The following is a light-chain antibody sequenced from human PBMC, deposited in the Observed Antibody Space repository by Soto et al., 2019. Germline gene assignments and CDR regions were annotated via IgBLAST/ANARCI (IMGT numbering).Light chain of an antibody. J-gene: IGKJ1*01. Sequence: EIVLTQSPGTLSLSPGERATLSCRASQSVSSNYLAWYQQKPGQAPRLLIYLASSRATGIPDRFSGSGSGTDFTLTISRLEPEDFAVYYCQLYGSSQRTCGQGTKVQIK. CDR3: QLYGSSQRT. CDR2: LAS. CDR1: QSVSSNY. V-gene: IGKV3-20*01.